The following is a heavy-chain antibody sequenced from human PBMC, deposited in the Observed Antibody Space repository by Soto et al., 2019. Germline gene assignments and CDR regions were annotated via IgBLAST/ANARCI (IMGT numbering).Heavy chain of an antibody. CDR2: ISGSVAAT. J-gene: IGHJ5*02. CDR3: AKNLRDIVVLRDNLIS. V-gene: IGHV3-23*01. D-gene: IGHD2-15*01. CDR1: GFTFFTCA. Sequence: EVQLLESGGGSVQTGGSLRLSCAASGFTFFTCAMTWVRQTPGQRLELVSTISGSVAATYYADSVKGRFTISRDNSKNTLYLQMNSLIAEDSAAYYCAKNLRDIVVLRDNLISWGQGSLIPVSS.